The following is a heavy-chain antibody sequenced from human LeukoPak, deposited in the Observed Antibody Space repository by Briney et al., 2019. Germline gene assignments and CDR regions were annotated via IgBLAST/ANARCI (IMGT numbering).Heavy chain of an antibody. CDR3: AKAIRGVAVAGTPFDY. V-gene: IGHV3-23*01. D-gene: IGHD6-19*01. Sequence: PGGSLRLSCAASGFTFSSYAMSWVRQAPGKGLEWVSAISGSGGGTYYADSVKGRFTISRDNSKNTLYLQMNSLRAEDTAVYYCAKAIRGVAVAGTPFDYWGQGTLVTVSS. CDR1: GFTFSSYA. J-gene: IGHJ4*02. CDR2: ISGSGGGT.